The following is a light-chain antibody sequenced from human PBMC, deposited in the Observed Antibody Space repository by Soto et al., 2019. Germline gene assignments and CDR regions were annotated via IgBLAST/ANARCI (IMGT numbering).Light chain of an antibody. Sequence: QSVLSQPPSASGTPGQRVTVSCSGSSSNIGSHAVNWYQQLPGTAPKLLIYTNNQRPSGVPDRFSGSKSGTSASLAISGLQSEDEADYYCEAWDDSLSRYVFGSGTKLTVL. V-gene: IGLV1-44*01. CDR1: SSNIGSHA. CDR3: EAWDDSLSRYV. J-gene: IGLJ1*01. CDR2: TNN.